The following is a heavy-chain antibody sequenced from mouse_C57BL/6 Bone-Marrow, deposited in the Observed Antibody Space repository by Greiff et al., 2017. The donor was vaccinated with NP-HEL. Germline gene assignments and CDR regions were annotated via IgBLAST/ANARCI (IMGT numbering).Heavy chain of an antibody. V-gene: IGHV2-3*01. Sequence: VNLVESGPGLVAPSQSLSITCNVSGFSLTSYGVSWVRQPPGKGLEWRGVIWGAGSTNYHSALISRLSISTDNSKSQVFLKLNSLQTDDTATYYCANVYYDYDGAWLSYWVQGTLVTVSA. CDR1: GFSLTSYG. D-gene: IGHD2-4*01. CDR3: ANVYYDYDGAWLSY. J-gene: IGHJ3*01. CDR2: IWGAGST.